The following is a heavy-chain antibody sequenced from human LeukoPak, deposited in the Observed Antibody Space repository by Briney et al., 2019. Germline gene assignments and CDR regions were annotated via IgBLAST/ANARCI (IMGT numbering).Heavy chain of an antibody. CDR2: IHYSGST. V-gene: IGHV4-59*01. D-gene: IGHD3-22*01. CDR1: GGSISGYY. J-gene: IGHJ3*02. CDR3: ARDSSSYYPLHDGFDI. Sequence: SETLSLTCTVSGGSISGYYWSWIRQPPGKGLEWIAFIHYSGSTKYNPSLNSQLSISVDTSKNQFSLNLNSVTAADTAVYYCARDSSSYYPLHDGFDIWGQGTMVTVSS.